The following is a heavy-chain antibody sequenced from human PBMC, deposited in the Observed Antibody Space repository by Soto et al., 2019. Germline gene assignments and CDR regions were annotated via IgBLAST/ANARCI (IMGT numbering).Heavy chain of an antibody. CDR1: AGTFSSYA. CDR2: IIPIFGTA. D-gene: IGHD5-18*01. CDR3: ASYGRDGYSRGGY. V-gene: IGHV1-69*12. Sequence: QVQLVQSGAEVKKPGSSVKVSCKASAGTFSSYAISWVRQAPGQGLEWMGGIIPIFGTATYAQKFQGRVTITADESTSTAYMELSSLRSEDTAVSYCASYGRDGYSRGGYWGQGTLVTVSS. J-gene: IGHJ4*02.